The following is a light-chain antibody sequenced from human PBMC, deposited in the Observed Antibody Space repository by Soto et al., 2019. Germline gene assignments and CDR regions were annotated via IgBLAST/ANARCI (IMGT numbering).Light chain of an antibody. CDR3: GTWDSSLSAYV. CDR1: SSNIGNNY. V-gene: IGLV1-51*01. J-gene: IGLJ1*01. Sequence: QSVLTQPPSVSAAPGQKVTISCSGSSSNIGNNYVSWYQQLPGTAPKLLIYDNNKRPSGIPDRFSGSKSGTSATLGITGIQTGDDADYYCGTWDSSLSAYVFGTGTKLTVL. CDR2: DNN.